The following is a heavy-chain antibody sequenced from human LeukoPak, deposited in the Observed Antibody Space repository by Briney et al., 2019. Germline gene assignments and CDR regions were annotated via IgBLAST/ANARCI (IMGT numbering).Heavy chain of an antibody. CDR2: IYYSWST. D-gene: IGHD1-26*01. J-gene: IGHJ1*01. CDR1: GGSFSICGFY. Sequence: SQTLSLSCTVSGGSFSICGFYWNWIPQHQGKGLDWIGYIYYSWSTYYNPSLKSLVAISVDTSKYQFSLKLDSVTAADTAVYYCPRDYRRHLGYCQHWGQGTRVSVPS. CDR3: PRDYRRHLGYCQH. V-gene: IGHV4-31*01.